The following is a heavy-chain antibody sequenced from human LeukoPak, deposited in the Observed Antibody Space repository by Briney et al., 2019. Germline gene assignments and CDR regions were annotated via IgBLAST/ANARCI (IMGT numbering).Heavy chain of an antibody. V-gene: IGHV3-74*01. CDR3: AKEDSNGWYFFDY. D-gene: IGHD6-19*01. Sequence: GGSLRLSCAASGFTFSSYWMHWVRQAPGKGLVWVSRINRDGSSTSYADSVKGRFTISRDNAKNSLYLQMNSLRAEDTAVYYCAKEDSNGWYFFDYWGQGTLVTVSS. CDR1: GFTFSSYW. J-gene: IGHJ4*02. CDR2: INRDGSST.